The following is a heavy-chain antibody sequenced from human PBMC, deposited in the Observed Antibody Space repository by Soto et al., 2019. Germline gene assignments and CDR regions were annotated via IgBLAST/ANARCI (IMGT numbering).Heavy chain of an antibody. CDR1: GFTFSSYA. J-gene: IGHJ4*02. CDR2: ISYDGSNK. D-gene: IGHD1-26*01. CDR3: ASKGWELLGYFDY. V-gene: IGHV3-30-3*01. Sequence: QVQLVESGGGVVQPGRSLRLSCAASGFTFSSYAMHWVRQAPGKGLVRVAVISYDGSNKYYADSVKGRFTISRDNSKNTLYLQMNSLRAEDTAVYYCASKGWELLGYFDYWGQGTLVTVSS.